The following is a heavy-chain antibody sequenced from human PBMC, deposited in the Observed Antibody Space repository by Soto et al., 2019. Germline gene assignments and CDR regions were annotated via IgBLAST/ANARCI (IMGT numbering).Heavy chain of an antibody. CDR1: GFTFSSYA. Sequence: GGSLRLSCAASGFTFSSYAMSWVRQAPGKGLEWVSAISGSGGSTYYADSVKGRFTISRDNSKNTLYLQMNSLRAEDTAVYYCARPYDFWSGYYPNFDYWGQGTLVTVSS. CDR3: ARPYDFWSGYYPNFDY. J-gene: IGHJ4*02. CDR2: ISGSGGST. D-gene: IGHD3-3*01. V-gene: IGHV3-23*01.